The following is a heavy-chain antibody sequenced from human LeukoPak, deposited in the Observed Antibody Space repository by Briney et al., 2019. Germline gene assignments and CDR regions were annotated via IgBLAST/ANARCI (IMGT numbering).Heavy chain of an antibody. J-gene: IGHJ6*02. D-gene: IGHD6-19*01. CDR2: IYHSGST. Sequence: SETLSLTCAVSGGSISSSNWWSWVRQPPGKGLEWIGEIYHSGSTNYKLSLESRVTMSIDMSKRQFSLKLSSVTAADTAVYYCARVTYNDGWYTRAQYIGMDVWGQGTTVTVS. V-gene: IGHV4-4*02. CDR3: ARVTYNDGWYTRAQYIGMDV. CDR1: GGSISSSNW.